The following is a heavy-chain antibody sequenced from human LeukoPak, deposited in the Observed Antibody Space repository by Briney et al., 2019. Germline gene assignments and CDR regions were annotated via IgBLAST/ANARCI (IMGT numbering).Heavy chain of an antibody. CDR2: IKQDGSET. CDR3: ARDPYSSSWSYGKDV. J-gene: IGHJ6*02. CDR1: GFTFSNYW. V-gene: IGHV3-7*05. Sequence: GGPLSLSCTATGFTFSNYWMSWVGQPPEKGLDWVANIKQDGSETVYVDSVKGRFTISRDNAQSSLYLQMNSLRAEDTAVYYCARDPYSSSWSYGKDVWGQGTAVTVSS. D-gene: IGHD6-13*01.